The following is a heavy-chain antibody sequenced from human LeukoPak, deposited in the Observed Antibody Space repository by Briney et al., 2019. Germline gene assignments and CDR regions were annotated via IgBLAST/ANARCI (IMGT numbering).Heavy chain of an antibody. CDR1: GFTFSSYA. CDR2: ISGSGGST. V-gene: IGHV3-23*01. CDR3: AKDPNYDFWSGYSPSFDY. J-gene: IGHJ4*02. Sequence: GGSLRLSCAASGFTFSSYAMSRVRQAPGKGLEWVSAISGSGGSTYYADSVKGRFTISRDNSKNTLYLQMNSLRAEDTAVYYCAKDPNYDFWSGYSPSFDYWGQGTLVTASS. D-gene: IGHD3-3*01.